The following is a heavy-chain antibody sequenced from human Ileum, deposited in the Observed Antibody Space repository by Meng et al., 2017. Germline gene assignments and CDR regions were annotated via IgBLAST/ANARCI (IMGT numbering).Heavy chain of an antibody. J-gene: IGHJ3*02. V-gene: IGHV3-23*01. CDR2: ISGSGGST. CDR3: AKDDMGSGSQSRAAFDI. CDR1: GFTFSSYA. D-gene: IGHD3-10*01. Sequence: GESLKISCAASGFTFSSYAMSWVRQAPGKGLEWVSAISGSGGSTYYADSVKGRFTISRDNSKNTLYLQMNSLRAEDTAVYYCAKDDMGSGSQSRAAFDIWGQGTMVTVSS.